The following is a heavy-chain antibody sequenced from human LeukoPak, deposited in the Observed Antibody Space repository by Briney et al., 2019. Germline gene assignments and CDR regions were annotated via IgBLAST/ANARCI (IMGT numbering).Heavy chain of an antibody. CDR1: GYTFTSYD. D-gene: IGHD6-13*01. CDR3: ARAASYSSSGKTRKNYYFDY. J-gene: IGHJ4*02. Sequence: ASVKVSCKASGYTFTSYDINWVRQATGQGLEWMGWMNPNSGNTGYAQKFQGRVTMTRNTSISTAYMELSSLRSEDTAVYYCARAASYSSSGKTRKNYYFDYWGQGTLVTVYS. CDR2: MNPNSGNT. V-gene: IGHV1-8*01.